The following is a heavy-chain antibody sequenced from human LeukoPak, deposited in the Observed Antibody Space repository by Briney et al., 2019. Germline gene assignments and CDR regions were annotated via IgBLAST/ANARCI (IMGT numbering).Heavy chain of an antibody. Sequence: GGSLRLSCAASGFTVSSNYMSWVRQAPGEGLEWVSIIYSGGSTYYADSVKGRFTISRDNSKNTLYLQMNSLRAEDTAVYYCARAAIAARTGFDYWGQGTLVTVSS. J-gene: IGHJ4*02. CDR3: ARAAIAARTGFDY. CDR1: GFTVSSNY. D-gene: IGHD6-6*01. CDR2: IYSGGST. V-gene: IGHV3-66*01.